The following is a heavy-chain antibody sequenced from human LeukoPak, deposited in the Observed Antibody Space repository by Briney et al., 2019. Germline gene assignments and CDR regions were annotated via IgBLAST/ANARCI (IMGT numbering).Heavy chain of an antibody. J-gene: IGHJ6*03. CDR1: GSSISSYY. V-gene: IGHV4-4*07. Sequence: SETLSLTCTVSGSSISSYYWSWIRQPAGKGLEWIGRIYTSGSTNYNPSLKSRVTMSVDTSKNQFSLKLSSVTAADTAGYYCARALYGQENFYYYYYMDVWGKGTTVTISS. CDR2: IYTSGST. CDR3: ARALYGQENFYYYYYMDV. D-gene: IGHD4-17*01.